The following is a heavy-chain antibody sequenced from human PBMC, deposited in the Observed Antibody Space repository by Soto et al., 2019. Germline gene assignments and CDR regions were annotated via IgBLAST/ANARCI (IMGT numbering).Heavy chain of an antibody. V-gene: IGHV1-2*02. CDR3: ARDPVAGFDY. J-gene: IGHJ4*02. CDR1: GYTFTGYY. Sequence: QVQLVQSGAEVKKPGASVKVSCKASGYTFTGYYRHWVRQAPVQGLEWMGWIDPNSGGTNYAQKLKCRVTMTRDTSISTAYMELSRLRSDDTAVYYCARDPVAGFDYWGQGNLVTVSA. CDR2: IDPNSGGT. D-gene: IGHD6-19*01.